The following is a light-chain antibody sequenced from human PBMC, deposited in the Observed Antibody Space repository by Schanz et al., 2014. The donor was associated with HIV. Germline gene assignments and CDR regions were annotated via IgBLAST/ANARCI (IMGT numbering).Light chain of an antibody. CDR2: SDN. V-gene: IGLV1-44*01. CDR3: AGWDDGLKGWV. Sequence: QSVVTQPPSASGPPGQRVTISCSGSSSNIGSNTVNWYQHLPGSAPQLLIYSDNQRPSRVPDRFFGSKSGTSASLAISGLQSDDEADYYCAGWDDGLKGWVFGGGTKLTVL. CDR1: SSNIGSNT. J-gene: IGLJ3*02.